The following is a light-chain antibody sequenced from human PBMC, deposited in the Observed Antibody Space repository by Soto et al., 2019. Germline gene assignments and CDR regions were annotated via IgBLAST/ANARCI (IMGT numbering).Light chain of an antibody. V-gene: IGKV1-5*03. CDR2: KAS. Sequence: DIQMTQSPSTLSASVGDRVTITCRASQSISSLLAWYQRKPGKAPKLLIYKASNLESGVPSGFSGSGSGTEFTLTISSLQPDDFATYYCQQYNSYWTFGQGTKVDI. J-gene: IGKJ1*01. CDR3: QQYNSYWT. CDR1: QSISSL.